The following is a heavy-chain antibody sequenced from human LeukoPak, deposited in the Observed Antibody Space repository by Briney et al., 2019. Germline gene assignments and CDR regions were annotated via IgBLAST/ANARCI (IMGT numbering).Heavy chain of an antibody. CDR2: ISYDGSNK. J-gene: IGHJ6*02. CDR1: GFIFNTYA. Sequence: TRGSLRLSCAASGFIFNTYAIHWVRQAPGKGLDWVAVISYDGSNKYYADSVKGRFTISRDDSKNTLYLQMNSLRGEDTAVYYCARDNYGMDVWGQGTTVTVSS. V-gene: IGHV3-30-3*01. CDR3: ARDNYGMDV.